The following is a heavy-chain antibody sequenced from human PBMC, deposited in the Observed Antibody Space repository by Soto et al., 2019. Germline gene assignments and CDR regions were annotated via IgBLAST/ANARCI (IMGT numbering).Heavy chain of an antibody. V-gene: IGHV4-39*01. D-gene: IGHD3-10*01. CDR3: ATLWFGEGNY. CDR2: IYYSGST. Sequence: PETLSLTCTISGGSISSSSYYWGWIRQPPGEGLEWIGSIYYSGSTYYNPSLKSRVTISVDTSKNQFSLKLSSVTAADTAVYYCATLWFGEGNYWGQGTLVTVS. CDR1: GGSISSSSYY. J-gene: IGHJ4*02.